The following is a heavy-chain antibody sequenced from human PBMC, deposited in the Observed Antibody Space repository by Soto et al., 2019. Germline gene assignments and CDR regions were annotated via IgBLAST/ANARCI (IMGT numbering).Heavy chain of an antibody. CDR2: VNAGNGNT. J-gene: IGHJ4*02. CDR3: ARDRMIAFGGVIGTLGY. V-gene: IGHV1-3*01. D-gene: IGHD3-16*02. CDR1: GYTFTTYT. Sequence: QVHLVQSGAEVRKPGASVKVSCVASGYTFTTYTIHWVRQAPGQRPEWMGWVNAGNGNTKYSQKFQGRVTITRDTSASTVYMELSTLRSEDTAIYYCARDRMIAFGGVIGTLGYWGQGTLVTVSS.